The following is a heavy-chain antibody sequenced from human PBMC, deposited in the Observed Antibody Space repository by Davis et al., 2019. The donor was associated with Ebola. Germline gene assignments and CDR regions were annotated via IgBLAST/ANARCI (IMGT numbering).Heavy chain of an antibody. V-gene: IGHV4-38-2*02. CDR3: ARFNSWGYSWFDP. Sequence: SETLSLTCTVSGNPISTGYHWGWVRQPPGKGLEWIGSIYDSGTTDYNPSLKSRANISGDTSKNQFSLKLTSVTAADTAVYYCARFNSWGYSWFDPWGQGTPVTVSP. J-gene: IGHJ5*02. CDR2: IYDSGTT. CDR1: GNPISTGYH. D-gene: IGHD6-13*01.